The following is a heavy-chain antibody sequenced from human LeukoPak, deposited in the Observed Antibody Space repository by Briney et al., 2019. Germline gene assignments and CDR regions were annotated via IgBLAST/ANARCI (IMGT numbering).Heavy chain of an antibody. CDR2: ISGSGGNT. D-gene: IGHD4-17*01. V-gene: IGHV3-23*01. CDR3: AKEIYGDSTGGRFQH. J-gene: IGHJ1*01. Sequence: GSLPLSCAASGFTFTSYAMSWVRQVSGKGLEWVSVISGSGGNTYYADSVKGRFTISRDNSKNTLYLQMKSLRAEDTAVYYCAKEIYGDSTGGRFQHRGQGTLVTVSS. CDR1: GFTFTSYA.